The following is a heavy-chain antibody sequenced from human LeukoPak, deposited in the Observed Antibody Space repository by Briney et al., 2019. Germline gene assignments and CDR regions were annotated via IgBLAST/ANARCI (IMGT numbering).Heavy chain of an antibody. V-gene: IGHV3-7*01. CDR3: ARWACSGGSCYSGPPNFDY. D-gene: IGHD2-15*01. CDR2: IKQDGSEK. Sequence: PGGSLRLSCAASGFTFSSYWMSWVRQAPGKGLEWVANIKQDGSEKYYVDSVKGRFTISRDNAKNSLYLQMNSLRAEDTAVYYCARWACSGGSCYSGPPNFDYWGQGTLVTVSS. CDR1: GFTFSSYW. J-gene: IGHJ4*02.